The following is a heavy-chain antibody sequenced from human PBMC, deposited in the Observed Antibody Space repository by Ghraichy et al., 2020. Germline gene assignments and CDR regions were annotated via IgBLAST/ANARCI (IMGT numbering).Heavy chain of an antibody. Sequence: GESLNIFCAASGFSFSNYAMSWVRQAPGKGLEWVSGITGSGGGSDHAASVKGRFTISRDNSKNTLYLQMNSLRAEDTALYYCAKYYDSSAGGRYFDYWGQGTLVTVSS. D-gene: IGHD3-22*01. CDR3: AKYYDSSAGGRYFDY. V-gene: IGHV3-23*01. CDR2: ITGSGGGS. J-gene: IGHJ4*02. CDR1: GFSFSNYA.